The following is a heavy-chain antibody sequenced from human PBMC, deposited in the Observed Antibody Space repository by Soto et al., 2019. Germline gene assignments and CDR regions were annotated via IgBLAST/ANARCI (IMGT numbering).Heavy chain of an antibody. D-gene: IGHD4-4*01. V-gene: IGHV3-23*01. J-gene: IGHJ4*02. CDR3: AKVASDYINSGDH. Sequence: EVQLLESGGGLLQPGGSLRLSCAASGFIFNAYAMTWVRQAPGKGLGWVAAIGGSGGNTYYAASVKGRFTISRDNFKDTVDLEMNRRRVDDSAEYFCAKVASDYINSGDHWGQGILVTVSS. CDR2: IGGSGGNT. CDR1: GFIFNAYA.